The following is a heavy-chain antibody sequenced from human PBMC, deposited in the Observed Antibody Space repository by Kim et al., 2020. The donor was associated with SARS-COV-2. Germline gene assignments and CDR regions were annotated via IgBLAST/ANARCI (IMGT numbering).Heavy chain of an antibody. D-gene: IGHD1-26*01. J-gene: IGHJ6*02. Sequence: ASVKVSCKASGYTFTSYYMHWVRQAPGQGLEWMGIINPSGGSTSYAQKFQGRVTMTRDTSTSTVYMELSSLRSEDTAVYYCARGGMDSGAYYYYGMDVWGQGTTVTVSS. CDR2: INPSGGST. CDR3: ARGGMDSGAYYYYGMDV. CDR1: GYTFTSYY. V-gene: IGHV1-46*01.